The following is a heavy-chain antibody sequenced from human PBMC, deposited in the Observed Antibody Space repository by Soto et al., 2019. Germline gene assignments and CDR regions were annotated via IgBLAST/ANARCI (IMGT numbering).Heavy chain of an antibody. CDR3: ARGDRGAFDL. V-gene: IGHV3-74*01. J-gene: IGHJ3*01. D-gene: IGHD1-26*01. CDR2: IHSYGSST. Sequence: EVQLVESGGGLVQPGESLRLSCAASGFTFSYYWMHWVRQAPGKGLVWVSRIHSYGSSTTYADSVKGRFSIARDNARKTVYLQMNSLRAEDTAVYYCARGDRGAFDLWGQGTVLTVSS. CDR1: GFTFSYYW.